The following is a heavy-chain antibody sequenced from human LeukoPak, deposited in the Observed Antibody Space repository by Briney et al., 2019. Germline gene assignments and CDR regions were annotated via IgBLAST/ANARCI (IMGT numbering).Heavy chain of an antibody. J-gene: IGHJ5*02. Sequence: SETLSPTRSVSGGSVTSGGLYWGCLRQPPGKGPEWIATIYYSGSTYYNPSPQSPVTISIDTSKNQFSLRLTSVTATDTAVYHCARDSGSGSLSQPFDPTGPGTLVTVSS. D-gene: IGHD3-10*01. CDR1: GGSVTSGGLY. CDR3: ARDSGSGSLSQPFDP. CDR2: IYYSGST. V-gene: IGHV4-39*01.